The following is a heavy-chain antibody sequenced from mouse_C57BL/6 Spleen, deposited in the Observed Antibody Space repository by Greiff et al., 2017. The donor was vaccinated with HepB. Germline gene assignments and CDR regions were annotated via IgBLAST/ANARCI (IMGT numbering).Heavy chain of an antibody. J-gene: IGHJ3*01. D-gene: IGHD3-3*01. CDR1: GYTFTDYY. CDR3: ARWGLGSWFAY. CDR2: INPNNGGT. V-gene: IGHV1-26*01. Sequence: VQLQQSGPELVKPGASVKISCKASGYTFTDYYMNWVKQSHGKSLEWIGDINPNNGGTSYNQKFKGKATLTVDKSSSTAYMQLSSLTSEDSAVSYCARWGLGSWFAYWGQGTLVTVSA.